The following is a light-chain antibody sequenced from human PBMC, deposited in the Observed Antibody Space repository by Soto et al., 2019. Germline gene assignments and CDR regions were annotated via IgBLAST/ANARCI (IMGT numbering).Light chain of an antibody. Sequence: SYELTQPLSVSVALGQTARITCRGNNIGSKNVHWYQQKPGQAPLLVIYRDSNRPSGIPERFSGSNSGNTATLTISRAQAGDEADFYCQVWDSTTAAEVFGAGTQLTVL. CDR1: NIGSKN. V-gene: IGLV3-9*01. CDR2: RDS. J-gene: IGLJ7*01. CDR3: QVWDSTTAAEV.